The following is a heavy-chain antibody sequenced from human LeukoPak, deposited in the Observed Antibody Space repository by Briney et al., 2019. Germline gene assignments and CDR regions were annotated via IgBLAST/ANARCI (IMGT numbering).Heavy chain of an antibody. D-gene: IGHD6-13*01. J-gene: IGHJ4*02. CDR1: GFNFRDYP. CDR2: ISYDGSKK. CDR3: ARQQMGGHFDY. V-gene: IGHV3-30-3*01. Sequence: VGSLILSCAATGFNFRDYPLHWVRQAPGKGLQGLAFISYDGSKKYYPDSVKGRFTISRDNSKTTLDLQMNSLRAEDTAVYYCARQQMGGHFDYWGQGTLVTVSS.